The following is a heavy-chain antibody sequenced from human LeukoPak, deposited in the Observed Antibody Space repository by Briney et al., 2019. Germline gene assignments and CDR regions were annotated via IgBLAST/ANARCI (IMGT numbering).Heavy chain of an antibody. CDR1: GYSVINHG. CDR2: ISVYKGNT. D-gene: IGHD2-2*01. V-gene: IGHV1-18*01. Sequence: ASVKVSCKATGYSVINHGISWVRQAPGQGLEWMGWISVYKGNTNYAQKFQGRVTMTTDTSTSTAYMELRSLRSDDTAVYYCARALNAGLIVVVPAAAYWGQGTLVTVSS. J-gene: IGHJ4*02. CDR3: ARALNAGLIVVVPAAAY.